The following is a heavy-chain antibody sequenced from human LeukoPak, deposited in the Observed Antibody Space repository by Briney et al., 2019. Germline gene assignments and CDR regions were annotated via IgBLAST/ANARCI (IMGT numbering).Heavy chain of an antibody. CDR2: IKQDGSEK. D-gene: IGHD6-13*01. J-gene: IGHJ4*02. Sequence: GGSLRLSCAASGFTFSSYWMSWVRQAPGKGLEGVANIKQDGSEKYYVDSVKGRFTISRDNAKNSLYLQMNSLRAKDTAVYYCARVGSPIAAAGTVYWGQGTLVTVSS. CDR1: GFTFSSYW. CDR3: ARVGSPIAAAGTVY. V-gene: IGHV3-7*01.